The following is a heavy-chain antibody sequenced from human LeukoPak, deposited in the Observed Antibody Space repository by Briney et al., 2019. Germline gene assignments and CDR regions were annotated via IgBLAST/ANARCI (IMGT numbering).Heavy chain of an antibody. CDR1: GYTFTSYD. Sequence: ASVKVSCKASGYTFTSYDTNWVRQATGQGLEWMGWMNPNSGNTGYAQKFQGRVTMTRNTSISTAYMELSSLRSEDTAVYYCAGVGVVERSPSYGMDVWGQGTTVTVSS. CDR3: AGVGVVERSPSYGMDV. V-gene: IGHV1-8*01. D-gene: IGHD3-3*01. J-gene: IGHJ6*02. CDR2: MNPNSGNT.